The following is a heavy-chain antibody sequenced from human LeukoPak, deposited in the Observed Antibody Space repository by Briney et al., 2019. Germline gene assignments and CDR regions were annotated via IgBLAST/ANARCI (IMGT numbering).Heavy chain of an antibody. CDR2: VFNSGSGYT. V-gene: IGHV4-59*02. CDR1: GGSVSGSY. Sequence: SETLSRTCTVSGGSVSGSYWNWLRQPPGEGLEWIGYVFNSGSGYTKYNPSLESRVTMSVETSKNQFSLKLSSVTAADTAVYYCAKWNGGRYHFASWGQGTLVTVSS. CDR3: AKWNGGRYHFAS. J-gene: IGHJ4*02. D-gene: IGHD1-26*01.